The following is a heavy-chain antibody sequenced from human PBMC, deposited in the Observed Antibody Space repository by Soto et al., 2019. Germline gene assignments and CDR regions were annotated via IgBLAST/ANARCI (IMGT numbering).Heavy chain of an antibody. CDR1: GFSLTQYW. D-gene: IGHD2-15*01. CDR2: INEDGTKR. CDR3: TRWDGRCSGGSCFFDS. J-gene: IGHJ4*02. V-gene: IGHV3-7*01. Sequence: EVQLVESGGGLVQSGGSLRLSCIASGFSLTQYWMSWVRQTPRKGLEWVAKINEDGTKRDYMESVEGRFTISRDNAKNSVSLQMNSLRADDTAVYFCTRWDGRCSGGSCFFDSWGQGTLVTFSS.